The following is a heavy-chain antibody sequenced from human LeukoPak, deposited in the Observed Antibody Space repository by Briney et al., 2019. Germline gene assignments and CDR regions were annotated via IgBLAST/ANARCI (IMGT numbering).Heavy chain of an antibody. CDR1: GFTFSSYA. CDR2: ISGSGGST. V-gene: IGHV3-23*01. J-gene: IGHJ6*03. Sequence: GGSLRLSCAASGFTFSSYAMSWVRQAPGKGLEWVSAISGSGGSTYYADSVKGRFTISRDNSKNTPYLQMNSLRAEDTAVYYCAAAGKGGYYYYYMDVWGKGTTVTVSS. CDR3: AAAGKGGYYYYYMDV. D-gene: IGHD6-13*01.